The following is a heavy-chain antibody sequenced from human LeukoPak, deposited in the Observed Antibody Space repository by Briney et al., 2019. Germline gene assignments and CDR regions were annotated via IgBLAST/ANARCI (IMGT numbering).Heavy chain of an antibody. CDR2: LSSSGNA. J-gene: IGHJ4*02. V-gene: IGHV3-48*03. D-gene: IGHD1-26*01. Sequence: PGGSLRLSCAASGLSFSDHEMNWVRQAPGKGLEWVSYLSSSGNAYYADSVKGRFTISRDNSKNSLYLQMTSLRADDTAVYYCASGRGSYSPDYWGQGTLVTVSS. CDR1: GLSFSDHE. CDR3: ASGRGSYSPDY.